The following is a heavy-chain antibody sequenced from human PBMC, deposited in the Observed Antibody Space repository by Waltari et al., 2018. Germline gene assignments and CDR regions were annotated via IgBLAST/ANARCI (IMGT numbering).Heavy chain of an antibody. Sequence: EVQLVESGGGLVRRGGSLTPSCAASGFPFSACRLNWVGQAPGKGREWCSSISDSSSYIYNADSVKGRFTISRDNAKNSLYRQMNSLRAEDTAVYYCARVGRDYGHRGDFDYWGQGTLVTVSS. CDR2: ISDSSSYI. V-gene: IGHV3-21*01. CDR1: GFPFSACR. J-gene: IGHJ4*02. D-gene: IGHD4-17*01. CDR3: ARVGRDYGHRGDFDY.